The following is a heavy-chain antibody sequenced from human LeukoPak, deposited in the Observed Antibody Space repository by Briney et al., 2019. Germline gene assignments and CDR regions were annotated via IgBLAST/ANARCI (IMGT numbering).Heavy chain of an antibody. CDR3: AREAAAGPSFDY. J-gene: IGHJ4*02. D-gene: IGHD6-13*01. Sequence: PGRSLRLSCAASGFTFSSYAMHWVRQAPGKGLEWVAVISYDGSNKYYADSVKGRFTISGDNSKNTLYLQMNSLRAEDTAVYYCAREAAAGPSFDYWGQGTLVTVSS. V-gene: IGHV3-30-3*01. CDR1: GFTFSSYA. CDR2: ISYDGSNK.